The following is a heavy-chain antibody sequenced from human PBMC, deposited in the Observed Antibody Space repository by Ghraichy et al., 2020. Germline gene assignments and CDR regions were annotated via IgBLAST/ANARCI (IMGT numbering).Heavy chain of an antibody. CDR2: INPNSGGT. CDR1: GYTFTGYY. V-gene: IGHV1-2*02. D-gene: IGHD6-19*01. Sequence: ASVKVSCKASGYTFTGYYMHWVRQAPGQGLEWMGWINPNSGGTNYAQKFQGRVTMTRDTSISTAYMELSRLRSDDTAVYYCARDLPLSSGPARPYYYGMDVWGQGTTVTVSS. J-gene: IGHJ6*02. CDR3: ARDLPLSSGPARPYYYGMDV.